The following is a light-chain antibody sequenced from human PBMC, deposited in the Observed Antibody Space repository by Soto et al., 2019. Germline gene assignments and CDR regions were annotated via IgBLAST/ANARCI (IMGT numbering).Light chain of an antibody. CDR3: QQYGSSSPT. V-gene: IGKV3-20*01. Sequence: EVVLTQSPRTLSLSPGERATLSCRASETVTNSYLAWYQQNPGQAPRLVIYGASTRATGIPDRFGGSGSGTDFTLTISRLEPEDFAVYYCQQYGSSSPTFGGGTKVEIK. CDR1: ETVTNSY. CDR2: GAS. J-gene: IGKJ4*01.